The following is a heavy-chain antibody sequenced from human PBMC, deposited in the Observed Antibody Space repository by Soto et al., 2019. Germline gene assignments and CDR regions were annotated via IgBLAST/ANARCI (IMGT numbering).Heavy chain of an antibody. J-gene: IGHJ1*01. CDR2: ISNSGST. V-gene: IGHV4-59*01. Sequence: PSETLSLTCTVSGGSISSFHWSWIRQPPGKGLEWIGFISNSGSTNYNPSLKSRVTISLDTSKNQFSLKLSSVSAADTAVYYCARGVVGASTGFQHWGQGTQVTVSS. CDR1: GGSISSFH. D-gene: IGHD1-26*01. CDR3: ARGVVGASTGFQH.